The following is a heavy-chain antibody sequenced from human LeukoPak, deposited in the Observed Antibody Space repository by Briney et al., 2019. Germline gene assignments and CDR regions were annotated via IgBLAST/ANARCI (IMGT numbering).Heavy chain of an antibody. D-gene: IGHD5-12*01. V-gene: IGHV4-38-2*02. CDR3: AGGRGEQWLIDY. CDR1: GYSISSGYY. J-gene: IGHJ4*02. CDR2: ISHSGST. Sequence: PSETLSLTCTVSGYSISSGYYWGWIRQPPGKGLEWIGSISHSGSTYYNPSLKSRVTISVDTSKNQFSLKLSSVTAADTAVYYCAGGRGEQWLIDYWGQGTLVTVSS.